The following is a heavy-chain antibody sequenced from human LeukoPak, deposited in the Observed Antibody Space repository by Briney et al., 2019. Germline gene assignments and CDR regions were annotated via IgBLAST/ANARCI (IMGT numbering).Heavy chain of an antibody. J-gene: IGHJ3*02. V-gene: IGHV3-66*01. CDR1: RFTARSNY. CDR3: SRRYCSSTSCPDSDAFDI. CDR2: IYNDGST. Sequence: GGSLRLSRAASRFTARSNYMSWGRQAPGGGLGRGSVIYNDGSTSYEHSVNSRFTISRDNSKNTLYLQMNSLRAEDTAVYYYSRRYCSSTSCPDSDAFDIWGQGTMVTVSS. D-gene: IGHD2-2*01.